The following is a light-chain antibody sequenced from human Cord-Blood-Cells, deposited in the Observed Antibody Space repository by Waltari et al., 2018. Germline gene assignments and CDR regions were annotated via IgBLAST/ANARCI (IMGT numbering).Light chain of an antibody. CDR3: QQYYSYPRT. Sequence: AIRMTQSPSSFSASTGARVTITCRASQGISSYLAWYQQKPGKAPNILFYAASTLQSGVPSSFSGSGSWTDFTLTISCLQSEDFATYYCQQYYSYPRTFGQGTKVEIK. CDR1: QGISSY. V-gene: IGKV1-8*01. CDR2: AAS. J-gene: IGKJ1*01.